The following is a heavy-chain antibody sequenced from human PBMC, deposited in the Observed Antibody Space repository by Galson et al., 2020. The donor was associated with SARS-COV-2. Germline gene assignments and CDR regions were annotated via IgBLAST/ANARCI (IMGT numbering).Heavy chain of an antibody. V-gene: IGHV3-23*01. D-gene: IGHD3-9*01. CDR2: IRGSGDTT. CDR3: AKEVPMTGRTDEYFQH. J-gene: IGHJ1*01. CDR1: GFTFSNCP. Sequence: GGSLRLSCAASGFTFSNCPMSWVRQAPGQGLEWVSEIRGSGDTTYYADSVKGRFTIYRDTSRNTLYLQMNSLRAEVTAMYYCAKEVPMTGRTDEYFQHWGQGTLVTVSS.